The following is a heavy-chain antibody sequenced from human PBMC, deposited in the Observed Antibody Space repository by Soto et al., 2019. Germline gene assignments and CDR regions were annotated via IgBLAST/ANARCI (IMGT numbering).Heavy chain of an antibody. V-gene: IGHV3-66*01. CDR1: GLTVSSNS. CDR3: ARDMPLFSFGYQRGSYFDH. Sequence: GGSLRLSCVVSGLTVSSNSMNWVRQAPGKGLEWVSSIYSGGRTNYADSVKGRFAISRDTSKNTLYLQMSLLRVEDTAVYYCARDMPLFSFGYQRGSYFDHWGQGALVTVSS. J-gene: IGHJ4*02. CDR2: IYSGGRT. D-gene: IGHD3-22*01.